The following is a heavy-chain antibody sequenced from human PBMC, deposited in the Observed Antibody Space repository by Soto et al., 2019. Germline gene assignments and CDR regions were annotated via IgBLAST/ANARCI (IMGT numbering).Heavy chain of an antibody. J-gene: IGHJ6*02. CDR2: ISAYNGNT. CDR3: AKNGHPPYYYYGMDV. V-gene: IGHV1-18*01. D-gene: IGHD2-8*01. Sequence: ASVKVSCKASGYTFTSYGISWVRQAPGQGLEWMGWISAYNGNTNYAQKLQGRVTMSTDTSTSTAYMELWSLTSDVTAVYYCAKNGHPPYYYYGMDVWGQGTTVTVSS. CDR1: GYTFTSYG.